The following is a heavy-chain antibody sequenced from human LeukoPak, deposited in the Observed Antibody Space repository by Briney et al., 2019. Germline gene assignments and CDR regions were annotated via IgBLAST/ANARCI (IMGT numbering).Heavy chain of an antibody. J-gene: IGHJ4*02. Sequence: PGGSLRLSCAAFGFTVSRNHMTWVRQAPGKGLEWVSIIHSGGSTYYADSVRGRFTISRDSSQNTLYLQMNGLRVEDTAVYYCVTLPTGDYWGQGTLVTVSS. V-gene: IGHV3-53*01. CDR3: VTLPTGDY. D-gene: IGHD2-15*01. CDR1: GFTVSRNH. CDR2: IHSGGST.